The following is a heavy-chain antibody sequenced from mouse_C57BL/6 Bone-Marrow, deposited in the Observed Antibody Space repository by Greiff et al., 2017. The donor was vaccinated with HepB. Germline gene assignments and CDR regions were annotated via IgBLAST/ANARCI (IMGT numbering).Heavy chain of an antibody. CDR1: GFSLTSYA. V-gene: IGHV2-9-1*01. CDR3: ARNYGSSYDAMDY. D-gene: IGHD1-1*01. CDR2: IWTGGGT. Sequence: VQLQQSGPGLVAPSQSLSITCTVSGFSLTSYAISWVRQPPGKGLEWLGVIWTGGGTNYNSALKSRLSISKDNSKSQVFLKMNSLQTDDTARYYCARNYGSSYDAMDYWGQGTSVTVSS. J-gene: IGHJ4*01.